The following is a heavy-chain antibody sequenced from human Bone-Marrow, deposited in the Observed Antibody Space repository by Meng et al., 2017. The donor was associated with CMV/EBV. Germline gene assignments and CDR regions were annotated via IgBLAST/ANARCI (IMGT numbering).Heavy chain of an antibody. J-gene: IGHJ4*02. Sequence: GGSLRLSCAASGFTFSSYAMSWVRQAPGKGLEWVSAISGSGGSTYYADSVKGRFTISRDNSKNTLYLQMNSLRAEDTAGYYCAKGGYCSSTSCPFDYWGQGTLVTVSS. CDR2: ISGSGGST. CDR1: GFTFSSYA. CDR3: AKGGYCSSTSCPFDY. D-gene: IGHD2-2*01. V-gene: IGHV3-23*01.